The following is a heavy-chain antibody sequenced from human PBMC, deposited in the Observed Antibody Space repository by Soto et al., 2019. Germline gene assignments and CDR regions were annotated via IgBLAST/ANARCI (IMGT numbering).Heavy chain of an antibody. CDR3: ASTGGVVTAAYFDY. CDR1: GGSISSGGYS. J-gene: IGHJ4*02. Sequence: SEILSLTCAVSGGSISSGGYSWSWIRQPPGKGLEWIGYIYHSGSTYYNPSLKSRVTISVDRSKNQFSLKLSSVTAADTAVYYCASTGGVVTAAYFDYWGQGTLVTVSS. CDR2: IYHSGST. V-gene: IGHV4-30-2*01. D-gene: IGHD2-21*02.